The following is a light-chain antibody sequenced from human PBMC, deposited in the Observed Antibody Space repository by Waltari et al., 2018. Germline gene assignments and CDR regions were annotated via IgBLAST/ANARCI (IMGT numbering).Light chain of an antibody. Sequence: QSVLTQPPSVSGAPGQRVTISCTGSSSNIGAGYDVHWYQQAPGTAPKRLRYGNPNRPSGVPGRFSGSRSATSASLAITGLQPEDEADYYCHSYDSSLNGWIFGGGTKLTVL. CDR2: GNP. J-gene: IGLJ2*01. CDR1: SSNIGAGYD. CDR3: HSYDSSLNGWI. V-gene: IGLV1-40*01.